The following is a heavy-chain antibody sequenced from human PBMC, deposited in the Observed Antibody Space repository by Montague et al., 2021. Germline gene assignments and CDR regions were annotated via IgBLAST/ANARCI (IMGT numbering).Heavy chain of an antibody. J-gene: IGHJ6*02. CDR2: LYSGGPT. CDR1: GFTVRSNY. D-gene: IGHD3/OR15-3a*01. CDR3: ARVWDWLSFGYYHYFMDV. Sequence: SLRLSCAASGFTVRSNYMSWVRQAPGKGLEWVSVLYSGGPTYYADSVTGRFTISRDNSKNTVNLQMNSLRAEDTAVYYCARVWDWLSFGYYHYFMDVWGQGTTVTVSS. V-gene: IGHV3-53*01.